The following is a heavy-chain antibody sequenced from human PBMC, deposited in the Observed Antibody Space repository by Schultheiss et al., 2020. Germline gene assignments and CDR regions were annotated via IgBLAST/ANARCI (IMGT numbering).Heavy chain of an antibody. V-gene: IGHV1-8*03. J-gene: IGHJ4*02. Sequence: ASVKVSCKASGYTFTKYFTQWVRQATGQGLEWMGWMNPNSGNTGYAQKFQGRVTITADKSTSTAYMELSSLRSEDTAVYYCARVSVVGATVGFFDYWGQGTLVTVSS. CDR2: MNPNSGNT. D-gene: IGHD1-26*01. CDR3: ARVSVVGATVGFFDY. CDR1: GYTFTKYF.